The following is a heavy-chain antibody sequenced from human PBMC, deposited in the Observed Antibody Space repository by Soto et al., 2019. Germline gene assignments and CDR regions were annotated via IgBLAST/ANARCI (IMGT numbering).Heavy chain of an antibody. J-gene: IGHJ6*02. CDR3: ARDDGGYYDSIYYYYGMDV. D-gene: IGHD3-22*01. Sequence: GASVKVSCKASGGTFSSYAISWVRQAPGQGLEWMGGIIPIFGTANYAQKFQGRVTITADESTSTAYMELGSLRSEDTAVYYCARDDGGYYDSIYYYYGMDVWGQGTTVTVSS. CDR2: IIPIFGTA. V-gene: IGHV1-69*13. CDR1: GGTFSSYA.